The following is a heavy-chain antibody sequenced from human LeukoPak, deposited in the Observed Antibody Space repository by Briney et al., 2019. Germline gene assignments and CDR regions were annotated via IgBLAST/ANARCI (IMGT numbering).Heavy chain of an antibody. CDR3: AKAARPGAQYFGC. V-gene: IGHV3-23*01. D-gene: IGHD2/OR15-2a*01. J-gene: IGHJ4*02. CDR2: VSPSGGST. CDR1: GFSLSNYA. Sequence: GGSLRLSCVASGFSLSNYAMHWVRQAPGKGLEWVSDVSPSGGSTYYADAVRDRFTISRDNSNNILYLQMSSLRVDDTAVYYCAKAARPGAQYFGCWGQGVLVTVSS.